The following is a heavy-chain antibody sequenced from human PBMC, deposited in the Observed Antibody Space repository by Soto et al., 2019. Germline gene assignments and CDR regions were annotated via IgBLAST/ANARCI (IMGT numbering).Heavy chain of an antibody. D-gene: IGHD3-10*01. CDR1: GFTFNDYY. CDR3: ARVPVSMVRGYGMDV. V-gene: IGHV3-11*06. CDR2: ISGSGPYT. Sequence: QVQLVESGGGLVKPGGSLRLSCAASGFTFNDYYMSWVRQAPGKGLEWVSYISGSGPYTKYADSAKGRFTISRDNAKNSLYLQMSSLRVEDTAVYYCARVPVSMVRGYGMDVWGQGTTVTVSS. J-gene: IGHJ6*02.